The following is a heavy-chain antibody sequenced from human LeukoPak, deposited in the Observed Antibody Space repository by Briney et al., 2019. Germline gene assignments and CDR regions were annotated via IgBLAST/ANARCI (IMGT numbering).Heavy chain of an antibody. J-gene: IGHJ5*02. CDR3: ARDGGYCGGDCFPNWFDP. D-gene: IGHD2-21*02. V-gene: IGHV4-61*02. CDR1: GGSISSGSYY. Sequence: PSQTLSLTCTVSGGSISSGSYYWSWIRQPAGKGLEWIGRIYTSGSTNYNPSLKSRVTISVDTSKNQFSLKLSSVTAADTAVYYCARDGGYCGGDCFPNWFDPWGQGTLVTVSS. CDR2: IYTSGST.